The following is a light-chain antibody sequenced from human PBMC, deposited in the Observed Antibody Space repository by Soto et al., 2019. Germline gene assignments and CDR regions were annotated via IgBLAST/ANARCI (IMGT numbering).Light chain of an antibody. CDR2: DAS. J-gene: IGKJ5*01. Sequence: DIQMTQSPSSLSASVGDRVTITCQASQDISNYLNRYQQKPGKAPKLLIYDASNLETGVPSRFSGSGSGTDFTFTISSLQPENIATYYCQQYDNPSITFGQGTRLEIK. CDR3: QQYDNPSIT. V-gene: IGKV1-33*01. CDR1: QDISNY.